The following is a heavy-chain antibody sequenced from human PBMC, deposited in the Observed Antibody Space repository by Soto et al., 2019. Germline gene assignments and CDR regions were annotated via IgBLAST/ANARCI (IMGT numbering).Heavy chain of an antibody. V-gene: IGHV3-23*01. D-gene: IGHD3-22*01. CDR1: GFTFSSYA. CDR2: ISGSGGST. CDR3: AKVTGYYDSSGYYPLDAFDI. J-gene: IGHJ3*02. Sequence: GGSLRLSCAASGFTFSSYAMSWVRQAPGKGLEWVSAISGSGGSTYYADSVKGRFTISRDNSKNTLYLQMNRLRAEDTAVYYCAKVTGYYDSSGYYPLDAFDIWGQGTMVTVSS.